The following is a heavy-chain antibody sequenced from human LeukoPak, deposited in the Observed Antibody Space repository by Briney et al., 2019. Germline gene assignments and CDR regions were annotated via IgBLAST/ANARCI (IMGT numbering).Heavy chain of an antibody. V-gene: IGHV4-34*01. J-gene: IGHJ4*02. Sequence: SETLSLTCAVYGGSFSGYYWSWIRQPPGKGLEWIGSIYYSGSTYYNPPLKSRVTISVDTSKNQFSLKLSSVTAADTAVYYCASVERGYYGSGSYFDYWGQGTLVTVSS. CDR2: IYYSGST. CDR3: ASVERGYYGSGSYFDY. D-gene: IGHD3-10*01. CDR1: GGSFSGYY.